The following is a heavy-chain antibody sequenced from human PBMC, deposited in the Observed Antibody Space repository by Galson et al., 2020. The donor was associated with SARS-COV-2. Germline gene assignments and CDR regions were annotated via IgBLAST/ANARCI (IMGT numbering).Heavy chain of an antibody. D-gene: IGHD6-13*01. J-gene: IGHJ4*02. CDR2: IRSDGSNK. CDR3: AKDLGIAAAASYYFDY. CDR1: GFTFSSYG. Sequence: GGSLRLSCAASGFTFSSYGMHWVRQAPGKGLEWVAFIRSDGSNKYYADSVKGRFTISRDDSKNTLYLQMNSLRAEDTAVYYCAKDLGIAAAASYYFDYWGQGTLVTVSS. V-gene: IGHV3-30*02.